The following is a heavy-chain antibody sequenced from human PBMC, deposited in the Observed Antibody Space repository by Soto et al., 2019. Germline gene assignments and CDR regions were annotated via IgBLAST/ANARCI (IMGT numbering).Heavy chain of an antibody. V-gene: IGHV1-69*01. Sequence: QVRLVQSGAEVKKPGSSVKVSCKASGGTFSSYAISWVRQAPGQGLEWMGGIIPIFGTANYAQKFQGRVTITADESTSTAYMELSSLRSEDTAVYYCASPYDFWSGYSRGVWFDPWGQGTLVTVSS. CDR2: IIPIFGTA. D-gene: IGHD3-3*01. CDR3: ASPYDFWSGYSRGVWFDP. J-gene: IGHJ5*02. CDR1: GGTFSSYA.